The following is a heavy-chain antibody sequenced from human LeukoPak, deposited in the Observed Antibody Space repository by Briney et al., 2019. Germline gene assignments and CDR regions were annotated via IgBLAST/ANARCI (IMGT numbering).Heavy chain of an antibody. V-gene: IGHV3-7*01. CDR3: AGKLRGTGYPDF. J-gene: IGHJ4*02. D-gene: IGHD3-9*01. Sequence: QAGGSLRLSCAASGFTFSSYGMNWVRQTPGKGLEWVANIKKDGTEKNHADSVKGRFTISRDNAKNLLYLQMNNLRVEDTAVYYCAGKLRGTGYPDFWGQGTVVTVSS. CDR2: IKKDGTEK. CDR1: GFTFSSYG.